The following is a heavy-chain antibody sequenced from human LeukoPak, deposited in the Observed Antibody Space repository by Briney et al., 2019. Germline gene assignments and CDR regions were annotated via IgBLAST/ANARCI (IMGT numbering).Heavy chain of an antibody. CDR3: ARARLTMVRGNYYYYMDV. CDR1: GYTFTSYD. J-gene: IGHJ6*03. Sequence: ASVKVSCKASGYTFTSYDINWVRQATGQGLEWMGWMNPNSGNTGYAQKFQGRVTMTRNTSISTAYMELSSLRSEDTAVYYCARARLTMVRGNYYYYMDVWGKGTTVAVSS. V-gene: IGHV1-8*01. CDR2: MNPNSGNT. D-gene: IGHD3-10*01.